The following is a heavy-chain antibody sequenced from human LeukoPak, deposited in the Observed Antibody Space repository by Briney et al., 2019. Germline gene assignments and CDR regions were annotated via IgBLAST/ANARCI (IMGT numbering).Heavy chain of an antibody. CDR2: INHSGST. V-gene: IGHV4-39*07. CDR3: ARGGVTFFDY. D-gene: IGHD2-21*02. CDR1: GGSISSSTYY. Sequence: SETLSLTCTVSGGSISSSTYYWGWIRQPPGKGLEWIGEINHSGSTNYNPSLKSRVTISVDTSKNQFSLKLSSVTAADTAVYYCARGGVTFFDYWGQGTLVTVSS. J-gene: IGHJ4*02.